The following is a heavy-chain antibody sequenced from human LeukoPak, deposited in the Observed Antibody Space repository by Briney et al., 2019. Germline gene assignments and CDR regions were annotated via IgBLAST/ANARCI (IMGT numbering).Heavy chain of an antibody. V-gene: IGHV4-34*01. Sequence: SSETLSLTCAVYGGSFSGYYWSWIRQPPGKGLEWIGEINHSGSTNYNPSLKSRVTISVDTSKNQFSLKLSSVTAADTAVYYCARAYGWGYFDYWGQGTLVTVSS. D-gene: IGHD6-19*01. CDR2: INHSGST. J-gene: IGHJ4*02. CDR1: GGSFSGYY. CDR3: ARAYGWGYFDY.